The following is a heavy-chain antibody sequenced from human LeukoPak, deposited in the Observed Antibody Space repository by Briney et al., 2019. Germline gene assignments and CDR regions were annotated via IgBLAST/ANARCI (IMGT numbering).Heavy chain of an antibody. V-gene: IGHV3-72*01. Sequence: PGGSLRLSCAASGFTFSDHYMDWVRQAPGKGLEWVGRSRNKANSYSTTCGKSVKGRLTISRDESENSLYLQLNSLKTEDTGVYYCVRLSRGAMNYYMDVWAKGPRSPSP. CDR1: GFTFSDHY. CDR3: VRLSRGAMNYYMDV. J-gene: IGHJ6*03. CDR2: SRNKANSYST. D-gene: IGHD3-10*01.